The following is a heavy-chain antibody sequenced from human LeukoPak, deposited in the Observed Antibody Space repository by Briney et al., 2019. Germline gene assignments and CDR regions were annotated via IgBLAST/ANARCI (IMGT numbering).Heavy chain of an antibody. D-gene: IGHD6-19*01. CDR2: IKSKTDGETT. V-gene: IGHV3-15*01. J-gene: IGHJ4*02. CDR3: TTGYNIGSDY. CDR1: GFTFSNAW. Sequence: GGSLPHSCAASGFTFSNAWMSWVRQAPGKGLEWVGRIKSKTDGETTDYAAPVTDRFTISRDDSKNTLYLQMNSLKTEDTAVYYCTTGYNIGSDYWGPGNLGTVSS.